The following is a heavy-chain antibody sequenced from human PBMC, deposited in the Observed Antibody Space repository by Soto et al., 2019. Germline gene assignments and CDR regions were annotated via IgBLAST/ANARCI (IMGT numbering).Heavy chain of an antibody. CDR3: ARVMDGPTYLPSGLDY. CDR2: IFHDGSV. V-gene: IGHV4-4*02. Sequence: VQLQESGPGLVNPSGTLSLTCAVSGGSISSNNWWSWVRQPPGKGLEWIGEIFHDGSVNYNPSLSGRVTISVDKSNNQVSLNLNSVTAADTASYYCARVMDGPTYLPSGLDYWGQGTLVTVSS. J-gene: IGHJ4*02. D-gene: IGHD2-8*01. CDR1: GGSISSNNW.